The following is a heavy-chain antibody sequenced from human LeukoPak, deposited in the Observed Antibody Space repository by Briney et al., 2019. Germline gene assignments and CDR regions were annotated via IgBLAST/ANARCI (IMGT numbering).Heavy chain of an antibody. D-gene: IGHD2-2*02. Sequence: SETLSLTCTVSGGSISSYYWSWIRPPPGKGLEWIGYIYYSGSTNYNPSLKSRVTISVDTSKNQFSLKLSSVTAADTDVYYCARLAEGYCSSISCYTVTPYYYYMDVWGKGTTVTVSS. J-gene: IGHJ6*03. CDR1: GGSISSYY. CDR3: ARLAEGYCSSISCYTVTPYYYYMDV. V-gene: IGHV4-59*08. CDR2: IYYSGST.